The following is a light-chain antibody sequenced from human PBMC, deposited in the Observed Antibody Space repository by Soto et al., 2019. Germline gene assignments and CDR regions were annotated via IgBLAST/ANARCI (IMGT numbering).Light chain of an antibody. Sequence: EIVLTQSPGTLSLSPGERATLSCRASPSVSSSYLAWYQQKPGQAPRLLIYGAYSRATGIPDRFSGSGSGTDFTLTISRLEPEDFAVYYCQQYGSSSMYTFGQGTKLEIK. CDR1: PSVSSSY. CDR2: GAY. V-gene: IGKV3-20*01. CDR3: QQYGSSSMYT. J-gene: IGKJ2*01.